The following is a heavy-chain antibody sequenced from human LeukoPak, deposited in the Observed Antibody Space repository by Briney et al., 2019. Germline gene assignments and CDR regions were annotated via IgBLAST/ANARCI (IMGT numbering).Heavy chain of an antibody. CDR3: ARGAGSSGDAFDI. CDR2: ISGIGSTI. V-gene: IGHV3-48*03. CDR1: GFTFSSYE. J-gene: IGHJ3*02. Sequence: GGSLRLSCAASGFTFSSYEMNWVRQAPGKGLEWGSYISGIGSTIYYADSVKGRFTISRDNAKNSLYLQVHSLRAEDTAVYYCARGAGSSGDAFDIWGQGTMVTVSS. D-gene: IGHD3-22*01.